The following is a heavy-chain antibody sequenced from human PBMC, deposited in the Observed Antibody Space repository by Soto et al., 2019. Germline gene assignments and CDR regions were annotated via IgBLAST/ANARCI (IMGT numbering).Heavy chain of an antibody. CDR1: GASVSHGY. CDR3: ARSYYYGMDV. Sequence: PSETLSLTCNVSGASVSHGYWSWIRQPPGKGLEWIGFMYFGGSFNYNPSLTSRATISVETSKNQFSMKLTSVTASDTAVYYCARSYYYGMDVWGQGTTVTVSS. V-gene: IGHV4-59*02. J-gene: IGHJ6*02. CDR2: MYFGGSF.